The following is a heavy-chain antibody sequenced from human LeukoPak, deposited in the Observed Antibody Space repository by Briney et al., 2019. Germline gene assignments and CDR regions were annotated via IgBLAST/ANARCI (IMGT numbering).Heavy chain of an antibody. CDR2: IYHSGST. D-gene: IGHD4-23*01. CDR1: GGSISSGGYS. V-gene: IGHV4-30-2*01. J-gene: IGHJ5*02. Sequence: PSQTLFLTCAVSGGSISSGGYSWSWIRQPPGKGLEWIGYIYHSGSTYYNPSLKSRVTISVDRSKNQFSLKLSSVTAADTAVYYCPGKKTRVVMGFDPGGKGTLVTVSS. CDR3: PGKKTRVVMGFDP.